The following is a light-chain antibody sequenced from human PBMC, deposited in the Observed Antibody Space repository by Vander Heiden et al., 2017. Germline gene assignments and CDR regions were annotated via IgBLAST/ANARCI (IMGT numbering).Light chain of an antibody. J-gene: IGLJ3*02. CDR2: DVS. CDR1: SSDVGGYNY. V-gene: IGLV2-14*03. Sequence: QPALPQPASVSGSPGKSITISGPGTSSDVGGYNYVSWYQQRPGKAPELMIYDVSTRPSGVSNRFSGSKSGNTASLTISGLQAEDEADYYCSAYTSSHTLVFGGGTKLTVL. CDR3: SAYTSSHTLV.